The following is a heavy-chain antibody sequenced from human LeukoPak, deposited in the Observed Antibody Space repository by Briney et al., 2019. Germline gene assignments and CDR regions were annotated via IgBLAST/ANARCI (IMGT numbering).Heavy chain of an antibody. D-gene: IGHD6-19*01. J-gene: IGHJ4*02. CDR2: IIPIFGTA. CDR1: GGTFSSYA. V-gene: IGHV1-69*13. Sequence: VASVTVSCTASGGTFSSYAISWVRQAPGQGLEWMGGIIPIFGTANYGQKFQGRVTITADESTSTAYMELSSLRSEDTAVYYCEASDPGIAVAGSSYYFDYWGQGTLVTVSS. CDR3: EASDPGIAVAGSSYYFDY.